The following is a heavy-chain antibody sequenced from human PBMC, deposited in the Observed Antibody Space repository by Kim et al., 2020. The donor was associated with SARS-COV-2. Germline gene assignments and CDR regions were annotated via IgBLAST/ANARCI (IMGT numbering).Heavy chain of an antibody. CDR3: ATHGIGWCLGGMDV. Sequence: GGSLRLSCEASGFSFSKTWMIWVRQTPGKGLDWVGRIKSTTDGGTTEYAAPVKGRFTVSRDESKNTLYLQMNSLKTEDTGVYYCATHGIGWCLGGMDVWGQGTTVTVSS. J-gene: IGHJ6*02. D-gene: IGHD6-19*01. CDR2: IKSTTDGGTT. V-gene: IGHV3-15*01. CDR1: GFSFSKTW.